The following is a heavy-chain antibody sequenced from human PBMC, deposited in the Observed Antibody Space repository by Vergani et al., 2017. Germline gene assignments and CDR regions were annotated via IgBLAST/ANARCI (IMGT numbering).Heavy chain of an antibody. CDR2: IDHTGRP. Sequence: QVQLQQWGGGLLKPSETLSLTCVVNGGSFTSYHWTWIRQSQGGGREWVGDIDHTGRPDYNPSLKSRLTMSVDKSRNQFSLTLNSVTATDTAIYFCASVNTETNGHLYYYYYMDVWGQGTAVTVS. CDR1: GGSFTSYH. D-gene: IGHD4-11*01. J-gene: IGHJ6*03. CDR3: ASVNTETNGHLYYYYYMDV. V-gene: IGHV4-34*01.